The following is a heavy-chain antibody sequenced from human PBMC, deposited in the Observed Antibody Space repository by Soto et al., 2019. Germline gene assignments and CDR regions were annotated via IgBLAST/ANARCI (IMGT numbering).Heavy chain of an antibody. CDR3: ARGRGLYNSGRSQLDS. J-gene: IGHJ4*02. CDR1: GDSFSKYT. D-gene: IGHD1-26*01. V-gene: IGHV1-69*13. CDR2: VIPRFGTT. Sequence: SVKVSCKASGDSFSKYTVNWVRQAPRQGLEWMGGVIPRFGTTNYAPTLQDRVTITADESMNTVYMELSSLRSEDTALYYCARGRGLYNSGRSQLDSWGQGTLVTV.